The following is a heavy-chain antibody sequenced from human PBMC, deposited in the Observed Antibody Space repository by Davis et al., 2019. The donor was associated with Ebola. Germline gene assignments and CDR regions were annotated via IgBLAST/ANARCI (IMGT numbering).Heavy chain of an antibody. D-gene: IGHD4-17*01. CDR2: ISGSGTST. J-gene: IGHJ4*02. Sequence: GESLKISCAASGFTFSSYAMSWVRQAPGKGLEWVSSISGSGTSTYYADSGKGRFTISRDNSKNTLYLQMNSLRAEDTAVYYCARVRNGDYHYWGQGTLVTVSS. V-gene: IGHV3-23*01. CDR3: ARVRNGDYHY. CDR1: GFTFSSYA.